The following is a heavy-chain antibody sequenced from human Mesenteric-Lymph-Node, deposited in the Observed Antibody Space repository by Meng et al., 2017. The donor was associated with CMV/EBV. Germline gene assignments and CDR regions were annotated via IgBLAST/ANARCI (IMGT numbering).Heavy chain of an antibody. V-gene: IGHV4-31*02. CDR1: GYY. Sequence: GYYWSWIRQHPGKGLEWIGYIYCSGSTYYNPSLKSRVTISVDTSKNQFSLKLSSVTAADTAVYYCARTFGYYDSSGYYYYYYGMDVWGQGTTVTVSS. J-gene: IGHJ6*02. D-gene: IGHD3-22*01. CDR2: IYCSGST. CDR3: ARTFGYYDSSGYYYYYYGMDV.